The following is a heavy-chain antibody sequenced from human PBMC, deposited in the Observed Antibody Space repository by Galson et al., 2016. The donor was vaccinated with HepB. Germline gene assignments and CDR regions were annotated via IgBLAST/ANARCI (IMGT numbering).Heavy chain of an antibody. CDR2: ISPTFGAA. J-gene: IGHJ4*02. CDR1: GGTSNNFA. D-gene: IGHD6-19*01. CDR3: ARIARETIFCGSSGYYGFEY. V-gene: IGHV1-69*06. Sequence: SVKVSCKASGGTSNNFALSWVRQAPGQGLQWMGGISPTFGAANYAQKFQGRVTITADKSTSTAYLELSSLTSEDTAIYYCARIARETIFCGSSGYYGFEYWGQGTRVTVSS.